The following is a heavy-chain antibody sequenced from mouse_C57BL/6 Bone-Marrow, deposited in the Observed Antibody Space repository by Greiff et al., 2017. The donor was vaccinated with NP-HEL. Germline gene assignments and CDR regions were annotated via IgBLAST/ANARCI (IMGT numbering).Heavy chain of an antibody. CDR2: ISSGGSYT. V-gene: IGHV5-6*01. Sequence: VQLVESGGDLVKPGGSLKLSCAASGFTFSSYGMSWVRQTPDKRLEWVATISSGGSYTYYPDSVKGRFTISRDNAKNTLYLQMSSLKSEDTAMYYCARHRYFDVWGTGTTVTVSS. J-gene: IGHJ1*03. CDR3: ARHRYFDV. CDR1: GFTFSSYG.